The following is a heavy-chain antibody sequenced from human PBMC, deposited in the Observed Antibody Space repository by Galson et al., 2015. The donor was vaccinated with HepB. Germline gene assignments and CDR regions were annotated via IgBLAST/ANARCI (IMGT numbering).Heavy chain of an antibody. CDR2: INPNSGGT. CDR1: GYTFTGYY. CDR3: ARDSSHTANAFDI. D-gene: IGHD6-6*01. Sequence: SVKVSCKASGYTFTGYYMHWVRQAPGQGLEWMGWINPNSGGTNYAQKFRGRVTMTRDTSISTAYIELSRLRSDDTAVYYCARDSSHTANAFDIWGQGTVVTVSS. V-gene: IGHV1-2*02. J-gene: IGHJ3*02.